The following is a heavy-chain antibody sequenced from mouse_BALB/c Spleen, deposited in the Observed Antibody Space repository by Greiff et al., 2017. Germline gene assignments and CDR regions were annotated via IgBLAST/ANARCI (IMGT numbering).Heavy chain of an antibody. V-gene: IGHV14-1*02. D-gene: IGHD1-1*01. J-gene: IGHJ4*01. CDR1: GFNIKDYY. Sequence: VQLQQSVAELVRPGALVKLSCKASGFNIKDYYMHWVKQRPEQGLEWIGWIDPENGNTIYDPKFQGKASITADTSSNTAYLQLSSLTSEDTAVYYCARDDTTEAMDYWGQGTSVTVSS. CDR2: IDPENGNT. CDR3: ARDDTTEAMDY.